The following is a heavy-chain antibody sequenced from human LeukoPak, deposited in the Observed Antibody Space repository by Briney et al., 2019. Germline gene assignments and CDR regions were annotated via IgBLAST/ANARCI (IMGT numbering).Heavy chain of an antibody. CDR1: GFTFSSYA. V-gene: IGHV3-23*01. J-gene: IGHJ4*02. Sequence: PGGSLRLSCAASGFTFSSYAMSWVRQAPGKGLEWVSAISGSGGSTYYADSVKGRFTISRDNSKNTLYLQMNSLRAEDKAVDYCAKGREAIVVVPAALDYWGQGTLVTVSS. CDR3: AKGREAIVVVPAALDY. D-gene: IGHD2-2*01. CDR2: ISGSGGST.